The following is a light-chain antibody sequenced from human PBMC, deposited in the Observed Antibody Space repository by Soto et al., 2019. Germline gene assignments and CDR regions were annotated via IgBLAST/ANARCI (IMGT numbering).Light chain of an antibody. V-gene: IGLV1-40*01. CDR2: GNS. J-gene: IGLJ2*01. CDR3: QSYDSSLSAV. CDR1: SSNIGAGYD. Sequence: QSVLTQPPSVSGAPGQRVTISCTGSSSNIGAGYDVHWYQQLPGTAPKLLIYGNSNRPSGVPDRFSGSKSGTSASLAITWLQAEDEADYYCQSYDSSLSAVFGGGTKLTVL.